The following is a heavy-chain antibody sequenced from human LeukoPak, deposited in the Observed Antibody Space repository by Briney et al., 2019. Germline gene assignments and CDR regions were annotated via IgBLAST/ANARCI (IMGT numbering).Heavy chain of an antibody. CDR1: GGSFSGYY. CDR3: AGGGNQGATPHLYGSGYYYFDY. CDR2: INHSRST. D-gene: IGHD3-10*01. V-gene: IGHV4-34*01. Sequence: ASETLSLNCAVYGGSFSGYYWSWIRQPPGKGLEWIGDINHSRSTNYNPSLKSRVTISVDTSKNQFSLKLSSVTAADTAVYYCAGGGNQGATPHLYGSGYYYFDYWGQGTLVTVSS. J-gene: IGHJ4*02.